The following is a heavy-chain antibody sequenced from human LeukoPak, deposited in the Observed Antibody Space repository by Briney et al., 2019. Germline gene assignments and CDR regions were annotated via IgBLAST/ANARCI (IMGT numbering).Heavy chain of an antibody. D-gene: IGHD4-17*01. CDR1: GYTFTCYV. CDR2: MNPNRGNT. J-gene: IGHJ5*02. Sequence: ASVKVSCKASGYTFTCYVINWVRQATAQGLEWMGWMNPNRGNTDNAQKFHGRVTMSRNTSISTAYMELSSLRSEDTAVYYCARGRDYGDHGCFDTWGQGTLVTVSS. V-gene: IGHV1-8*01. CDR3: ARGRDYGDHGCFDT.